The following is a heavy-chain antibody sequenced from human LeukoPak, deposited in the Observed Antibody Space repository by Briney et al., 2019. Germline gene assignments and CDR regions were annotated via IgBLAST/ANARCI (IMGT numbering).Heavy chain of an antibody. Sequence: GGSLRLSCTVSGFSFREHWMSWVRQAPGKGLEWVGNIKEDGNEDYYVDSVEGRFVIFRDNAKNSLYLQMHSLRAEDTAVYYCARDLDGYRSGNGAWGQGTLVTVSS. CDR3: ARDLDGYRSGNGA. D-gene: IGHD5-12*01. CDR1: GFSFREHW. CDR2: IKEDGNED. J-gene: IGHJ5*02. V-gene: IGHV3-7*01.